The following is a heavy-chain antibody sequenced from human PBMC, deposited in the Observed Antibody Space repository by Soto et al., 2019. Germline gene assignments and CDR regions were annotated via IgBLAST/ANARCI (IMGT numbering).Heavy chain of an antibody. J-gene: IGHJ4*02. D-gene: IGHD3-10*01. CDR3: AKDRRIPMVRGSLRCFDS. CDR1: GFTFRDFA. V-gene: IGHV3-23*01. Sequence: GGSLRLSCAPSGFTFRDFAMIWVRQAPGKRLEWVSAISGSGETPYYADSVKGRFIISRDNFRNTLYLQMSSLRVEDTAVYYCAKDRRIPMVRGSLRCFDSWGQGTLVGVSS. CDR2: ISGSGETP.